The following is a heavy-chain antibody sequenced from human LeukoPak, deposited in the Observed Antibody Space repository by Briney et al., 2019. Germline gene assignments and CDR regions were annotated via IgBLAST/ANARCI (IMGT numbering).Heavy chain of an antibody. D-gene: IGHD5-24*01. CDR1: GFTFSSYG. V-gene: IGHV3-30*02. CDR3: AKDLEEMATTLFDY. J-gene: IGHJ4*02. Sequence: GGSLRLSCAASGFTFSSYGMHWVRQAPGKGLEWVAFIRYDGSNKYYADSVKGRFTISRDNSKNTLCLQMNSLRAEDTAVYYCAKDLEEMATTLFDYWGQGTLVTVSS. CDR2: IRYDGSNK.